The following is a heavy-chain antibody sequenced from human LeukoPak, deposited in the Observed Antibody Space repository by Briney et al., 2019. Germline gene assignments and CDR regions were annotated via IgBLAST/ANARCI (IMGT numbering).Heavy chain of an antibody. J-gene: IGHJ4*02. D-gene: IGHD1-26*01. V-gene: IGHV3-30*02. CDR1: GFTFSSNG. CDR3: AKARYSGSPALDF. Sequence: GGSLRLSCAASGFTFSSNGMHWVWQTPGKGLDWVAFTRYDESKTFYGDSVRGRFTISRDNSKNTLYLQMNGLTTDDSALYYCAKARYSGSPALDFWGQGTLVIVSS. CDR2: TRYDESKT.